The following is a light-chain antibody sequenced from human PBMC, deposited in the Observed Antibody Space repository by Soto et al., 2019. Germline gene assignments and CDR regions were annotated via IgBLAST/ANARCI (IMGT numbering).Light chain of an antibody. CDR3: SSYTSSSTLEV. J-gene: IGLJ1*01. CDR2: DVY. CDR1: RSDIGGYNY. Sequence: QSALTQPPSASGSLGQSVTISCTGTRSDIGGYNYVSWYLQYPGKAPKLMIYDVYKRPSGVPDRFSGSKSGNTASLTVSGLQAEDEADYYCSSYTSSSTLEVFGTGTKLTVL. V-gene: IGLV2-8*01.